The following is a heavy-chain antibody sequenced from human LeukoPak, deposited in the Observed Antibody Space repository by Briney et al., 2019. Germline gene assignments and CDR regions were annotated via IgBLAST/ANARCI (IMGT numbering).Heavy chain of an antibody. Sequence: ASVKVSCKASGYTFSNYGISWVRQAPGQGLEWMGWISAYNGNTEYAQRFQGRATMTTDTSTSTAHMELRSLISEDTAVYFCARGIVGATALMDVWGQGNTVTVSS. CDR3: ARGIVGATALMDV. D-gene: IGHD1-26*01. V-gene: IGHV1-18*01. CDR1: GYTFSNYG. CDR2: ISAYNGNT. J-gene: IGHJ6*02.